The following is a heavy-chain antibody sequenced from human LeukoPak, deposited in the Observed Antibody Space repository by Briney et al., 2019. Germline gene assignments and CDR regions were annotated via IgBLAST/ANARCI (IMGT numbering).Heavy chain of an antibody. CDR1: GFTFSSHG. CDR3: AKDGTSSWYGEFDC. D-gene: IGHD6-13*01. Sequence: PGGSLRLSCAASGFTFSSHGMHWVRQAPGKGLEWVAVTSYDGSNKYYVDSAKGRFTISRDNSKNTLYLQMNGLRAEDTAVYYCAKDGTSSWYGEFDCWGQGTLVTVSS. J-gene: IGHJ4*02. V-gene: IGHV3-30*18. CDR2: TSYDGSNK.